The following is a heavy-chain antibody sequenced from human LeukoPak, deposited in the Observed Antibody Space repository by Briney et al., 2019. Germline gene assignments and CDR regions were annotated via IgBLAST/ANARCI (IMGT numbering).Heavy chain of an antibody. V-gene: IGHV3-30*04. CDR1: GFTFSTYA. Sequence: PGGSLRLSCAASGFTFSTYAIHWVRQAPGKGLEWVAVISNDGSNKYYADSVKGRFTISRDNAKNSLYLQMNSLRAEDTAVYYCARRGFDYWGQGTLVTVSS. CDR2: ISNDGSNK. CDR3: ARRGFDY. J-gene: IGHJ4*02.